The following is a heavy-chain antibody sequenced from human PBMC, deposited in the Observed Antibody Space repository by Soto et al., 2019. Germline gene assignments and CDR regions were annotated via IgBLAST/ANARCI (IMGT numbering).Heavy chain of an antibody. CDR2: IIYSGST. CDR1: GGSISSSGYL. V-gene: IGHV4-39*01. D-gene: IGHD5-12*01. CDR3: VRHAQWIIRAY. Sequence: PSETPSPPRAVSGGSISSSGYLWGWVRQPPGKGLEWIGTIIYSGSTIYNPSLKSRLTLFVDTSKNQFSLKLSSVTAADTAVYYCVRHAQWIIRAYWGQGSLVTVSS. J-gene: IGHJ4*02.